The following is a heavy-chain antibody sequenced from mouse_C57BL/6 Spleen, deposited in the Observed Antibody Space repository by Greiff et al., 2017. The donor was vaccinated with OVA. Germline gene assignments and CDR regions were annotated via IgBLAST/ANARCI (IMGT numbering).Heavy chain of an antibody. CDR2: IYPGSGNT. CDR1: GYAFSSSW. Sequence: VQLQQSGPELVKPGASVKISCKASGYAFSSSWMNWVKQRPGQGLEWIGRIYPGSGNTYYNGKFKGKATLTAAKSSSTAYMQLRSLTSEDSAVYVCARRGNRDSEAMDDWGQGTSVTVSS. V-gene: IGHV1-82*01. J-gene: IGHJ4*01. D-gene: IGHD3-1*01. CDR3: ARRGNRDSEAMDD.